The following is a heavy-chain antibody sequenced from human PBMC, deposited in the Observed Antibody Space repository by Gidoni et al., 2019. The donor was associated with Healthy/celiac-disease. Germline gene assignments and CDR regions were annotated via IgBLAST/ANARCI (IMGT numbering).Heavy chain of an antibody. Sequence: EVQLVESGGGLVKPGGSLRLSCAASGLPFSNAWMSWVRQAPGKGLEWIGRIKSKTDGGTTDYAAPVKGRFTISRDDSKNTLYLQMNSLKTEDTAVYYCTTGLVGASGGVDYWGQGTLVTVSS. CDR3: TTGLVGASGGVDY. V-gene: IGHV3-15*01. D-gene: IGHD1-26*01. J-gene: IGHJ4*02. CDR2: IKSKTDGGTT. CDR1: GLPFSNAW.